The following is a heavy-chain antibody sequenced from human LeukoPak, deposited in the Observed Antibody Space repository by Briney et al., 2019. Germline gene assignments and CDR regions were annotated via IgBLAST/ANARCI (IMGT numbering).Heavy chain of an antibody. D-gene: IGHD3-10*01. CDR1: GFTFSPYW. CDR2: IKEDGSEE. Sequence: GGSLRLSCAASGFTFSPYWMSWVRQAPGKGLEWVATIKEDGSEEYYVDSVKGRFTISRDNAKNSLYLQMSSLRAEDTTVYYCARLAPYYGTGIIWGQGTVVTVSS. CDR3: ARLAPYYGTGII. J-gene: IGHJ3*02. V-gene: IGHV3-7*01.